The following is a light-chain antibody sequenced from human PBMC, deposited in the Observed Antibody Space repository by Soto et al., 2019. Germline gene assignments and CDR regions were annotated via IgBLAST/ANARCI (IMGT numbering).Light chain of an antibody. CDR3: QVWDSSTYV. CDR2: RDS. Sequence: SYELTQPLSVSVALGQTARITCGGNNIGSKNVHWYQQKPGQAPVLVIYRDSNRPSGIPERFSGSNSGNTATLTISRAQAGDEADHYCQVWDSSTYVFGTGTKLTVL. V-gene: IGLV3-9*01. CDR1: NIGSKN. J-gene: IGLJ1*01.